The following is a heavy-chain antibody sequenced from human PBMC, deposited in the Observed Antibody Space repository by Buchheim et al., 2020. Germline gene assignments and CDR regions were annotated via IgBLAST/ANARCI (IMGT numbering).Heavy chain of an antibody. V-gene: IGHV4-34*01. CDR3: ASLKYGYSSAFLPFDY. CDR2: INHSGST. CDR1: GGSFSGYY. D-gene: IGHD6-19*01. J-gene: IGHJ4*02. Sequence: QVQLQQWGAGLLKPSETLSLTCAVYGGSFSGYYWSWIRQPPGKGLEWIGEINHSGSTNYNPSLKSRVTLSVDTSKNQFSLKLSSVTAADTAVYYCASLKYGYSSAFLPFDYWGQGTL.